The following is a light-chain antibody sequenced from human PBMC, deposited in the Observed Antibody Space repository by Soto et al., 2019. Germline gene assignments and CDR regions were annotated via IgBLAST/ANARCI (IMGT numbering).Light chain of an antibody. V-gene: IGKV1-5*03. CDR3: QQYHGYPPT. J-gene: IGKJ2*01. Sequence: DIQMTQSPSTLSASVGDRVTITCRASQSISTWLAWYQQKPGKAPKLLIYKASSLRNGVPSRFSCSGSGTEFTLTIYSLQPDDFASYYCQQYHGYPPTFSQGTKLQIK. CDR1: QSISTW. CDR2: KAS.